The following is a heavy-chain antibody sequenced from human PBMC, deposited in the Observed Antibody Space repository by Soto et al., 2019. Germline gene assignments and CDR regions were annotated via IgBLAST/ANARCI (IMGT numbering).Heavy chain of an antibody. CDR2: ISSSGSTI. CDR1: GFTFSSYE. Sequence: GGSLRLSCAASGFTFSSYEMNWVRQAPGKGLEWVSYISSSGSTIYYADSVKGRFTISRDNAKNSLYLQMNSLRAEDTAFYYCARLVGATDLWGQGTLVTVSS. J-gene: IGHJ4*02. V-gene: IGHV3-48*03. D-gene: IGHD1-26*01. CDR3: ARLVGATDL.